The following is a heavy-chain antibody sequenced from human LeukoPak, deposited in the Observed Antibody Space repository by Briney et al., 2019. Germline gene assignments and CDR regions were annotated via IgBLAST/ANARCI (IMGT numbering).Heavy chain of an antibody. CDR1: GFTFSSYV. V-gene: IGHV3-30-3*01. CDR3: ARDFGWLSGFDY. Sequence: SGGSLRLSCAASGFTFSSYVMHWVRQAPGEGLEWVAVISFDRSNKYYGDSLKGRFTISRDNSKNTLYLQMNSLRGEDMAIYYCARDFGWLSGFDYWGQGTLVTVSS. CDR2: ISFDRSNK. D-gene: IGHD3-9*01. J-gene: IGHJ4*02.